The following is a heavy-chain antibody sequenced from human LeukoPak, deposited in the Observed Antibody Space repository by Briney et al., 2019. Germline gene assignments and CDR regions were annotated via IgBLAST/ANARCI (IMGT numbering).Heavy chain of an antibody. J-gene: IGHJ4*02. V-gene: IGHV3-21*01. CDR1: GFTFSTYT. D-gene: IGHD1-14*01. CDR2: IGSSSSYI. Sequence: PGGSLRLSCAASGFTFSTYTMTWVRQAPGKGLEWVSSIGSSSSYIYYADSVKGRFTISRDNAKNSLYLQMNSLRAEDTAVYYCASPYNRFDYWGQGTLVTVSS. CDR3: ASPYNRFDY.